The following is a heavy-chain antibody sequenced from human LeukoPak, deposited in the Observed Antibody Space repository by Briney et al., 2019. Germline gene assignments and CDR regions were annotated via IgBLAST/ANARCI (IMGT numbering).Heavy chain of an antibody. J-gene: IGHJ4*02. CDR2: VYYSGSS. D-gene: IGHD3-3*01. CDR1: GSSVSSDEYY. Sequence: PSQTLSLTCTVSGSSVSSDEYYWSWVRQRPGKGLEWIGYVYYSGSSYYIPSLESRVTMSVEVSKNQFSLELRSVTAADTAVYYCARVKVLRFLEWFLDFWGQGALVTVSS. V-gene: IGHV4-31*03. CDR3: ARVKVLRFLEWFLDF.